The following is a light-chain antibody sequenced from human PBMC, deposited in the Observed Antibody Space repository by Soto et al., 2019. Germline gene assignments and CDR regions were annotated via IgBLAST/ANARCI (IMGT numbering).Light chain of an antibody. CDR2: DVS. CDR1: SSDVGGYNY. V-gene: IGLV2-14*01. CDR3: SLYTSSSTYV. Sequence: QSALTQPASVSGSPGQSITISCTGTSSDVGGYNYVSWYQQHPGKAPKLMIYDVSNRPSWVSNRFSGSKSGNTASLTISGLQAEDEADYYCSLYTSSSTYVFGTGTKVTVL. J-gene: IGLJ1*01.